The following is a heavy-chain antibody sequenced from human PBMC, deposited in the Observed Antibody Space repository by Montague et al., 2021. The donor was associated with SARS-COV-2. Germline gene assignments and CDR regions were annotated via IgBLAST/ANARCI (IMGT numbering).Heavy chain of an antibody. V-gene: IGHV3-23*01. D-gene: IGHD2-15*01. CDR1: GFTFSSYA. Sequence: SLRLSCAASGFTFSSYATSWVRQAPGKGLEWVSAISGSGGSIYYADSVKGRFTISRDNSKNTLCLQMNSLRAEDTAVYYCAKDADPVVVAAKPDYWGQGTLVTVSS. CDR3: AKDADPVVVAAKPDY. J-gene: IGHJ4*02. CDR2: ISGSGGSI.